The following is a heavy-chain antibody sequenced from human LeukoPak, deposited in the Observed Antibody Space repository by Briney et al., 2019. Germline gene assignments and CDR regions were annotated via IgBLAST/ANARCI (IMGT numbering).Heavy chain of an antibody. J-gene: IGHJ4*02. CDR1: GFTFGDYA. Sequence: PGGSLRLSCTASGFTFGDYAMSWFRQAPGKGLEWVCFIRSKAYGGTTEYAASVKGRFTISRDDSKSIAYLQMNSLKTEDTAVYYCTRAGHCSSTSCEQYYFDYWGQGTLVTVSS. CDR2: IRSKAYGGTT. CDR3: TRAGHCSSTSCEQYYFDY. D-gene: IGHD2-2*01. V-gene: IGHV3-49*03.